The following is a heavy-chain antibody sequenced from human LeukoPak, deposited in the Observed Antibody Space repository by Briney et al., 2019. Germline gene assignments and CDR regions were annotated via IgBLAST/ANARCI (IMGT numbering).Heavy chain of an antibody. J-gene: IGHJ5*02. V-gene: IGHV4-31*03. D-gene: IGHD3-10*01. CDR3: VNYGSGSYRFDP. CDR1: GGSISSGGYY. Sequence: SETLSLTCTVSGGSISSGGYYWSWIRQHPGKGLEWIGYIHHSGSTYYNPSLKSRLIISLDTSKNQFSLKLNSVTAADTAVYYCVNYGSGSYRFDPWGQGTLVTVSS. CDR2: IHHSGST.